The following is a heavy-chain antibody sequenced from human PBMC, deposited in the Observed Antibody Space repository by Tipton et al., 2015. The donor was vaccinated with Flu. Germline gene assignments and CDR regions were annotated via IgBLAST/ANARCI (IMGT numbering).Heavy chain of an antibody. CDR3: ARGSSSAGRYYFDY. V-gene: IGHV3-48*03. D-gene: IGHD6-6*01. CDR2: ISSSGSTI. Sequence: SLRLSCAASGFTFSSYEMNWVRQAPGKGLEWVSYISSSGSTIYYADSVKGRFTISRDNAKNSLYLQMNSLRAEDTAVYYCARGSSSAGRYYFDYWGQGTLVTVSS. J-gene: IGHJ4*02. CDR1: GFTFSSYE.